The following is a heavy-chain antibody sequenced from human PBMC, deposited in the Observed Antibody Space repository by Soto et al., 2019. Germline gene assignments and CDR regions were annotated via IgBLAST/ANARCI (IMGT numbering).Heavy chain of an antibody. CDR2: ISYDGSNK. J-gene: IGHJ3*02. V-gene: IGHV3-30*18. CDR3: AKVKSTGPHGAFDI. Sequence: GGSLRLSCAASGFTFSSYGMHWVRQALGKGLEWVAVISYDGSNKYYADSVKGRFTISRDNSKNTLYLQMKSLRAEDTAVYYCAKVKSTGPHGAFDIWGQGKIATVSS. CDR1: GFTFSSYG.